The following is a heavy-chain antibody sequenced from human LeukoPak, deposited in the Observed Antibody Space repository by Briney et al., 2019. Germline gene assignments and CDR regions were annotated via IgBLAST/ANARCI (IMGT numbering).Heavy chain of an antibody. CDR1: GGSISSGGYY. CDR2: IYYSGST. J-gene: IGHJ5*02. Sequence: SETLSLTCTVSGGSISSGGYYWSWLRQHPGTGLEWIGYIYYSGSTYYNPSLKSRVTISGDTSKNQFSLKLSSVTAADTAVYYCARENFVRQQQLCWFDPWGQGTLVTVSS. V-gene: IGHV4-31*03. D-gene: IGHD6-13*01. CDR3: ARENFVRQQQLCWFDP.